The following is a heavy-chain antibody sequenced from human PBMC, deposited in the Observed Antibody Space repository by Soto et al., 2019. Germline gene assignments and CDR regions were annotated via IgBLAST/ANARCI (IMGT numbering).Heavy chain of an antibody. CDR1: GFTFDDYA. CDR3: AKEGIAAAGKGDYYYYYMDV. Sequence: GGSLRLSCAASGFTFDDYAMHWVRQAPGKGLEWVSGISWNSGSIGYADSVKGRFTISRDNAKNSLYLQMNSLRAEDTALYYCAKEGIAAAGKGDYYYYYMDVWGKGTTVTVSS. J-gene: IGHJ6*03. V-gene: IGHV3-9*01. D-gene: IGHD6-13*01. CDR2: ISWNSGSI.